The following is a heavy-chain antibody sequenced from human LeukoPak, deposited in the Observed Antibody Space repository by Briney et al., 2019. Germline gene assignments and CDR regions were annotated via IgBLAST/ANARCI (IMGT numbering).Heavy chain of an antibody. CDR1: GFTFSSYA. D-gene: IGHD2-2*01. J-gene: IGHJ6*03. CDR3: AKPSTSWVYYYYYYMDV. V-gene: IGHV3-30*18. Sequence: PGGSLRLSSAASGFTFSSYAMHWVRQAPGKGLEWVAVISYDGSNKYYADSVKGRFTISRDNSKNTLYLQMNSLRAEDTAVYYCAKPSTSWVYYYYYYMDVWGKGTTVTVSS. CDR2: ISYDGSNK.